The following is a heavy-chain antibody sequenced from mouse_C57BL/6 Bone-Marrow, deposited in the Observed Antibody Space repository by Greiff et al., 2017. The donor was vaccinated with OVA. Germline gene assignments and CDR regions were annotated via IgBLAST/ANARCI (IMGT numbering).Heavy chain of an antibody. CDR2: IDPENGDT. Sequence: EVKVVESGAELVRPGASVKLSCTASGFNIKDDYMHWVKQRPEQGLEWIGWIDPENGDTEYASKFQGKATITADTSSNTAYLQLSSLTSEDTAVYYCTLYYYGSSYVRWYFDVWGTGTTVTVSS. D-gene: IGHD1-1*01. CDR1: GFNIKDDY. V-gene: IGHV14-4*01. J-gene: IGHJ1*03. CDR3: TLYYYGSSYVRWYFDV.